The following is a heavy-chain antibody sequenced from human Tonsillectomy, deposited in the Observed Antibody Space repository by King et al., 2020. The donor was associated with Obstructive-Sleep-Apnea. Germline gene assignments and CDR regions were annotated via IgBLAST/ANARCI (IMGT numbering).Heavy chain of an antibody. D-gene: IGHD2-2*01. V-gene: IGHV3-23*04. CDR3: AKDARYCSSTSCSFRFDY. CDR1: GFTFSSYA. J-gene: IGHJ4*02. CDR2: ISGSGGST. Sequence: VQLVESGGGLVQPGGSLRLSCAASGFTFSSYAMSWVRQAPGKGLEWVSAISGSGGSTYYADSVKGRFTISRDNSKNTLYLQMNSLRAEDTAVYYCAKDARYCSSTSCSFRFDYWGQGTLVTVSS.